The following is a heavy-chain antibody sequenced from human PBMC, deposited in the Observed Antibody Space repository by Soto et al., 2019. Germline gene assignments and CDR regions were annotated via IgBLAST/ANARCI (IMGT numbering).Heavy chain of an antibody. CDR2: ISGSGGST. CDR3: AKSNLYDSSVNMGLFDY. Sequence: EVQLLESGGGLVQPGGSLRLSCAASGFTFSSYAMSWVRQAPGKGLEWVSAISGSGGSTYYADSVKGRFTISRDNSKNKLYLQMDSLRAEDTAVYYCAKSNLYDSSVNMGLFDYWGQGALVTVSS. D-gene: IGHD3-22*01. CDR1: GFTFSSYA. V-gene: IGHV3-23*01. J-gene: IGHJ4*02.